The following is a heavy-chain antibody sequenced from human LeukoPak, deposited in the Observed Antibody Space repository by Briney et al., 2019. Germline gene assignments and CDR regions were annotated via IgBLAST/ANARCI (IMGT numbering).Heavy chain of an antibody. V-gene: IGHV4-4*07. CDR3: ARDGGSLLWFGEQLDAFDI. J-gene: IGHJ3*02. CDR1: GGSISSYY. Sequence: SETLSLTCTVSGGSISSYYWSWIRQPAGKGLEWIGRIYTSGSTNYNPSLKSRVTMSVDTSKNQFSLKLSSVTAADTAVYYCARDGGSLLWFGEQLDAFDIWGQGTMVTVSS. CDR2: IYTSGST. D-gene: IGHD3-10*01.